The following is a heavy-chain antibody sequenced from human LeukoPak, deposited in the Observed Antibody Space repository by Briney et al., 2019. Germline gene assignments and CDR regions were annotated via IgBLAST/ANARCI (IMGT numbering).Heavy chain of an antibody. V-gene: IGHV3-7*01. CDR3: ARVTYYYDSSGYYADAFDI. D-gene: IGHD3-22*01. CDR2: IEQDGSEK. Sequence: PGGSLRLSXAASGFTFSSYWMSWVRQAPGKGLEWVANIEQDGSEKYYVDSVKGRFTISRDNAKNSLYLQMNSLRAEDTAVYYCARVTYYYDSSGYYADAFDIWGQGTMVTVSS. CDR1: GFTFSSYW. J-gene: IGHJ3*02.